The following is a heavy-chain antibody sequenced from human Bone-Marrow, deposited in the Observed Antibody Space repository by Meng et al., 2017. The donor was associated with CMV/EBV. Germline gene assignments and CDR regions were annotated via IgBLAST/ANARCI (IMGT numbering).Heavy chain of an antibody. CDR2: ISGGGRST. D-gene: IGHD2-15*01. V-gene: IGHV3-23*01. J-gene: IGHJ6*01. CDR1: GFIFHDYA. CDR3: AKDRILCSGTSCYSRYYYDFGMDA. Sequence: GGSLRLSCSASGFIFHDYAMAWVRQAPGKGLEWVSTISGGGRSTYYADSVKGRFTISRDNSKDTVFLQMNSLRAQDTAVYFCAKDRILCSGTSCYSRYYYDFGMDAWSLGTTVTFYS.